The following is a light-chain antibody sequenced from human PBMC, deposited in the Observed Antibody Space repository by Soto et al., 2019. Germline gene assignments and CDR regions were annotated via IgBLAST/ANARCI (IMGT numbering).Light chain of an antibody. V-gene: IGKV1-39*01. J-gene: IGKJ3*01. Sequence: DIQMTQSPSSLSASVGDRVTISCRASQTIQAFLNWYQQRPGKAPKLLIYAGSTLQSGVPSRFSGRRSGTDFTLTISNLQPEDFATYYCQQSYSSPFTFGPGTKVDIK. CDR2: AGS. CDR1: QTIQAF. CDR3: QQSYSSPFT.